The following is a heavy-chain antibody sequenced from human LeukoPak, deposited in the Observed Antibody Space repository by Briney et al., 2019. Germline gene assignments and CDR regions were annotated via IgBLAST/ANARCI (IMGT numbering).Heavy chain of an antibody. CDR3: ARAQKLDV. CDR2: IKQDGSEK. CDR1: GFTSSSYW. V-gene: IGHV3-7*01. Sequence: GGSLRLSCAASGFTSSSYWMSWVRQAPGKGLEWVANIKQDGSEKYYVDSVKGRFTISRDNAKNSLYLQMNSLRAEDTAVYYCARAQKLDVWGQGTTVTVSS. J-gene: IGHJ6*02.